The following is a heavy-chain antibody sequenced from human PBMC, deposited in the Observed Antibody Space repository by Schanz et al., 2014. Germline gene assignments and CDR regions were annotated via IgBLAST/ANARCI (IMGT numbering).Heavy chain of an antibody. D-gene: IGHD3-22*01. V-gene: IGHV1-69*04. CDR1: GYAFTTYG. CDR3: AREVGLYDRGWFDP. J-gene: IGHJ5*02. Sequence: VQLEQSGAEVKKPGASVRVSCKVSGYAFTTYGISWVRQAPGQGLEWMGRIVPIAGITNYAQRFQGRVTITADKSSDTAYMELSSLRSEDTAVYYCAREVGLYDRGWFDPWGQGTLVTVSS. CDR2: IVPIAGIT.